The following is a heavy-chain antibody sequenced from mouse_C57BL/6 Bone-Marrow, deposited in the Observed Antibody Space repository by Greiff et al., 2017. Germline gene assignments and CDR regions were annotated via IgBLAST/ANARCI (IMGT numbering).Heavy chain of an antibody. D-gene: IGHD2-4*01. CDR1: GYTFTSYW. CDR3: ARDDYDCWFAY. J-gene: IGHJ3*01. CDR2: IDPSDSYT. V-gene: IGHV1-59*01. Sequence: QVLLQQPGAELVRPGTSVTLSCKASGYTFTSYWMHWVKQRPGQGLEWIGVIDPSDSYTNYNQKFKGKATLTVDTSSSTAYMQLSSLTSEDSAVYYGARDDYDCWFAYWGQGTLVTVSA.